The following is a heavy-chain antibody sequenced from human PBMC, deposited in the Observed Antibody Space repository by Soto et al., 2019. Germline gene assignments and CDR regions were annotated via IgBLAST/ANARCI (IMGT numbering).Heavy chain of an antibody. CDR1: GGTFSSYA. J-gene: IGHJ4*02. V-gene: IGHV1-69*06. D-gene: IGHD3-22*01. CDR2: IIPIFGTA. CDR3: AGAYYYDSSGYYPFDY. Sequence: SVKVSCKASGGTFSSYAISWVRQAPGQGLEWMGGIIPIFGTANYAQKFQGRVTITADKSTSTAYMELSSLRSEDTAVYYCAGAYYYDSSGYYPFDYWGQGTLVTVSS.